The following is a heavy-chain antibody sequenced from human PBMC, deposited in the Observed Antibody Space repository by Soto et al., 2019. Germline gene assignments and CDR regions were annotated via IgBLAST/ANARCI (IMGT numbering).Heavy chain of an antibody. D-gene: IGHD2-2*01. V-gene: IGHV1-69*02. CDR2: IIPILGIA. CDR1: GGTFSSYT. CDR3: ARSSSIRISHHDAFDI. J-gene: IGHJ3*02. Sequence: SVKVSCKASGGTFSSYTISWVRRAPGEGLEWMGRIIPILGIANYAQKFQGRVTITADKSTSTAYMELSSLRSEDTAVYYCARSSSIRISHHDAFDIWGQGTMVTVSS.